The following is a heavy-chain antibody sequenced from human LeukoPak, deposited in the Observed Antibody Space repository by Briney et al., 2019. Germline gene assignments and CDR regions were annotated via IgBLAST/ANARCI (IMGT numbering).Heavy chain of an antibody. V-gene: IGHV3-21*01. D-gene: IGHD3-22*01. CDR1: GFTFSSYS. J-gene: IGHJ4*02. Sequence: GGSLRLSCAASGFTFSSYSMNWVRQAPGKGLEWVSSISGSSSYIYYADSVKGRFTISRDNAKNSLYLQMNSLRAEDTAVYYCASEEDYYYDSSGYPRLIDYWGQGTLVTVSS. CDR2: ISGSSSYI. CDR3: ASEEDYYYDSSGYPRLIDY.